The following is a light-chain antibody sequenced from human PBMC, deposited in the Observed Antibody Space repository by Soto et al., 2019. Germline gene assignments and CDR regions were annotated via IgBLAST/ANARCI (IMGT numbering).Light chain of an antibody. CDR2: GAS. CDR3: RQAKSSPRT. Sequence: DIQMTQSPSSVSASVGDRVTITCRASQDISSWLVWYQQRPGTGPKLLIYGASRLEGGVPSRFSGSGSGTDFSPTISSLQPEDFATYFCRQAKSSPRTFGQGTKVEVK. V-gene: IGKV1-12*01. CDR1: QDISSW. J-gene: IGKJ1*01.